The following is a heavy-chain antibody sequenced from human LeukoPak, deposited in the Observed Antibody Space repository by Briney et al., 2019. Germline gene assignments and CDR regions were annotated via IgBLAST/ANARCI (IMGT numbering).Heavy chain of an antibody. J-gene: IGHJ6*02. Sequence: GRSLRLSCAASGFTFSSYAMHWVRQAPGKGLEWVAVISYDGCNKYYADSVKGRFTIPRDNSKNTLYLQMNSLRAEDTAVYYCARGGHCSSTSCYGYYYYYGMDVWGQGTTVTVSS. V-gene: IGHV3-30-3*01. CDR2: ISYDGCNK. D-gene: IGHD2-2*01. CDR1: GFTFSSYA. CDR3: ARGGHCSSTSCYGYYYYYGMDV.